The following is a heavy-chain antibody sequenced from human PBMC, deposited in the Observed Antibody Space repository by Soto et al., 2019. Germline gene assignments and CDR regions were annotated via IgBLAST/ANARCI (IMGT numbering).Heavy chain of an antibody. CDR2: ISYDGSNK. Sequence: GGSLRVSCAASGFTFSSYGMHWVRQAPGKGLEWVAVISYDGSNKYYADSVKGRFTISRDNSKNTLYLQMNSLRAEDTAVYYCAKDQGGSSGIYYYYYYYMDVWGKGTKVTVSS. CDR1: GFTFSSYG. D-gene: IGHD2-15*01. V-gene: IGHV3-30*18. J-gene: IGHJ6*03. CDR3: AKDQGGSSGIYYYYYYYMDV.